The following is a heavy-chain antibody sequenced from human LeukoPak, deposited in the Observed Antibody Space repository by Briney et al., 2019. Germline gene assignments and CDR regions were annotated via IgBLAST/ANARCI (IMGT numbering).Heavy chain of an antibody. Sequence: GGSLSLSCTVSGFPVSINSMSWVRQAPGKGLEWVSFIYSGGNTHYSDSVKGRFTISRDNSKNTLYLQMNSLRAEDTAVYYCARRAGEYSHPYDYWGQGTLVTVSS. CDR3: ARRAGEYSHPYDY. V-gene: IGHV3-53*01. J-gene: IGHJ4*02. CDR2: IYSGGNT. CDR1: GFPVSINS. D-gene: IGHD4-17*01.